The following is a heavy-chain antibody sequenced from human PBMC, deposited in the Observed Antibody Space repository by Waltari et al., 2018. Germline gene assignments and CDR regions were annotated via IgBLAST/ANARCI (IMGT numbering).Heavy chain of an antibody. CDR2: MSSTRETR. CDR1: GFTFSDFY. J-gene: IGHJ6*02. V-gene: IGHV3-11*01. CDR3: ARAGFDHQSSGYGMDV. D-gene: IGHD3-22*01. Sequence: QVQLVESGGRFVKPGGSLRLSCAASGFTFSDFYMSWIRQVPGRGLEWVADMSSTRETRDYADSGRGRFTISRDNARKSLYLDMNSLRAEDTAVYYCARAGFDHQSSGYGMDVWGQGTTVTVSS.